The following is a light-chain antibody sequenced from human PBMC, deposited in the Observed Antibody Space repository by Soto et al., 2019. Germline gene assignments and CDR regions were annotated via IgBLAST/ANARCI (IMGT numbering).Light chain of an antibody. J-gene: IGKJ1*01. CDR1: QTISSW. V-gene: IGKV1-5*03. CDR2: KAS. Sequence: DIQMTQSPSSLSGSVGDRVTITCRASQTISSWLAWYQQKPGKAPKLLIYKASTLKSGVPSRFSGSGSGTEFTLTISSLQPDDFAPSYCQHYHRYSEAFGQGAKVDIK. CDR3: QHYHRYSEA.